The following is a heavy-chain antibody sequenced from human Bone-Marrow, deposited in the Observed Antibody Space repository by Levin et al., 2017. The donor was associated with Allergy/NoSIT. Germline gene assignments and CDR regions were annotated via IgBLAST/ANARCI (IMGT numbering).Heavy chain of an antibody. CDR1: GYTFTGYY. Sequence: PGESLKISCKASGYTFTGYYMHWVRQAPGQGLEWMGRINPNSGGTNYAQKFQGRVTMTRDTSISTAYMELSRLRSDDTAVYYCARVNRDVLVVYADAFDIWGQGTMVTVSS. CDR2: INPNSGGT. V-gene: IGHV1-2*06. D-gene: IGHD2-8*02. J-gene: IGHJ3*02. CDR3: ARVNRDVLVVYADAFDI.